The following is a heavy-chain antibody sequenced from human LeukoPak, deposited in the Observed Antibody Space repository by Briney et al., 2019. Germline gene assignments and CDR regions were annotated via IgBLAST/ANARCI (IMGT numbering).Heavy chain of an antibody. J-gene: IGHJ4*02. CDR2: IYYSGST. CDR1: GGSISSSSYY. CDR3: ARQRIFGVVPPYYFDY. D-gene: IGHD3-3*01. V-gene: IGHV4-39*01. Sequence: SETLSLTCTVSGGSISSSSYYWGWIRQPPGKGLEWIGSIYYSGSTYYNPSLKSRVTISVDTSKNQFSLKLSSVTAADTAVYYCARQRIFGVVPPYYFDYWGQGTLVTVSS.